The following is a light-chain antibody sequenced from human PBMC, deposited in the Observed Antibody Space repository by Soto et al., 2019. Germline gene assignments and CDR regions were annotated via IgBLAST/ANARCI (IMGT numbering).Light chain of an antibody. Sequence: QSALTQPASVSGSPGQSITISCAGTSSDVGGYNYVSWCQQHPGKAPKLMIYDVSNRPSGVSNRFSGSKSGNTASLTISGLQAEDEADYYCSSYTSSSTGVVFGGGTKLTVL. CDR1: SSDVGGYNY. J-gene: IGLJ2*01. CDR2: DVS. V-gene: IGLV2-14*01. CDR3: SSYTSSSTGVV.